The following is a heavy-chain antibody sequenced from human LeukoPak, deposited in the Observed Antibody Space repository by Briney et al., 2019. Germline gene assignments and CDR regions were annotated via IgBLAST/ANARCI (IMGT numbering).Heavy chain of an antibody. CDR3: ARGVDYGGNYNWFDP. J-gene: IGHJ5*02. Sequence: SETLSLTCTVSGGSISSYYWSWIRQPPGKGLEWIGYIYYSGSTNYNPSLKSRVTISVDTSKNQFSLKLSSVTAADTAVYYCARGVDYGGNYNWFDPWGQGTLVTVSS. CDR1: GGSISSYY. V-gene: IGHV4-59*01. D-gene: IGHD4-23*01. CDR2: IYYSGST.